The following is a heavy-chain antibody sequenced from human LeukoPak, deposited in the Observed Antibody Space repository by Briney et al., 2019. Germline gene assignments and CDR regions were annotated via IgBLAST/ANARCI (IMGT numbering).Heavy chain of an antibody. CDR3: ARSGKLEYQLLYRKLAALDY. J-gene: IGHJ4*02. CDR2: INPSGGST. D-gene: IGHD2-2*02. CDR1: GYTFTSYY. Sequence: ASVKVSCKASGYTFTSYYMHWVRQAPGQGLEWMGIINPSGGSTSYAQKFQGRVTMTRDTSTSTVYMELSSLRSEDTAVYYCARSGKLEYQLLYRKLAALDYWGQGTLVTVSS. V-gene: IGHV1-46*01.